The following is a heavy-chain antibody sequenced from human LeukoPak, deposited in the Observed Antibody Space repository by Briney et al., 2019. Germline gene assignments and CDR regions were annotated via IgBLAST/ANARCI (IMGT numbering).Heavy chain of an antibody. Sequence: SDTLSLTCTVSGGSIRRFYWSCIPQPPGKGVVGMGNIYNSQSTNYNPSLKSGVTISVDTSKNQFSLMLTSVTASGTAMYYCARHCSGGTCPLSFDAFDIWGQGTMVTVSS. CDR3: ARHCSGGTCPLSFDAFDI. J-gene: IGHJ3*02. CDR2: IYNSQST. CDR1: GGSIRRFY. V-gene: IGHV4-59*08. D-gene: IGHD2-15*01.